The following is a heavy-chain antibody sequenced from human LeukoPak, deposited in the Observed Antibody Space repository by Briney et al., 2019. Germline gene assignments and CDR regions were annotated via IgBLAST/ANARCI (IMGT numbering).Heavy chain of an antibody. V-gene: IGHV3-30*03. J-gene: IGHJ5*02. CDR2: ISYDGSIK. Sequence: GGSLRLSCAASGFTFSNYGMYWVRQPPGKGLEWVAFISYDGSIKYYADSLKGRFTISRDNSKKTLYLQMNSLRPEDTAVYFCSRNPEREYWFDPWGQGTLVTVSS. CDR3: SRNPEREYWFDP. CDR1: GFTFSNYG.